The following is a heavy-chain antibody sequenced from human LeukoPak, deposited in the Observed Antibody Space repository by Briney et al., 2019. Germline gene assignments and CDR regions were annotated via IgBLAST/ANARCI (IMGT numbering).Heavy chain of an antibody. J-gene: IGHJ5*02. V-gene: IGHV1-2*02. CDR2: INPNSGGT. CDR3: ANGEYYGSGSYNWFDP. Sequence: ASVKVSCKASGYSFTDYYIHWVRQAPGQGLEWMGWINPNSGGTNYAQKFQGRVTMTRDTSISTAYMELSRLRSDDTAVYYCANGEYYGSGSYNWFDPWGQGTLVTVSS. CDR1: GYSFTDYY. D-gene: IGHD3-10*01.